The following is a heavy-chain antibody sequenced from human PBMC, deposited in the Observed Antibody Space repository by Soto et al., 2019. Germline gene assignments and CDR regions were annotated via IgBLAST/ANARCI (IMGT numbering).Heavy chain of an antibody. CDR1: GYTFTSYA. Sequence: GASVKVSCKASGYTFTSYAMHWVRQAPGQRLEWMGWINAGNGNTKYSQKFQGRVTITRDTSASTAYMELSSLRSEDTAVYYCAGVYDYIWGSYRSSNNWFDPWGQGTLVTVSS. CDR2: INAGNGNT. CDR3: AGVYDYIWGSYRSSNNWFDP. V-gene: IGHV1-3*01. D-gene: IGHD3-16*02. J-gene: IGHJ5*02.